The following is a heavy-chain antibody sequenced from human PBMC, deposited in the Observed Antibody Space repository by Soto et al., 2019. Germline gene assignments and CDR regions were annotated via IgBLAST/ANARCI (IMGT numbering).Heavy chain of an antibody. J-gene: IGHJ4*02. Sequence: PGGSLRLSCAASGFTFSSYWMSWVRQAPGKGLEWVSGIGAGGDITFYADSVKGRFGISRDNSKNTVYLQVNRLRAEDTAVYFCAKDDFTDRGEDYFDHWGPGTLVTVSS. D-gene: IGHD2-21*01. CDR1: GFTFSSYW. CDR2: IGAGGDIT. V-gene: IGHV3-23*01. CDR3: AKDDFTDRGEDYFDH.